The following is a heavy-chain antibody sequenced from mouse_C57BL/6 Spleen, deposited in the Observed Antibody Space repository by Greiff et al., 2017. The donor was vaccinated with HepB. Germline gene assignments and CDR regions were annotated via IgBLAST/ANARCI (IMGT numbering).Heavy chain of an antibody. CDR1: GFNIKNTY. CDR3: ARSFITTVVATEWYFDV. CDR2: IDPANGNT. D-gene: IGHD1-1*01. V-gene: IGHV14-3*01. Sequence: EVQLQQSVAELVRPGASVKLSCTASGFNIKNTYMHWVKQRPEQGLEWIGRIDPANGNTKYAPKFQGKATITADTSSNTAYLQLSSLTSEDTAIYYCARSFITTVVATEWYFDVWGTGTTVTVSS. J-gene: IGHJ1*03.